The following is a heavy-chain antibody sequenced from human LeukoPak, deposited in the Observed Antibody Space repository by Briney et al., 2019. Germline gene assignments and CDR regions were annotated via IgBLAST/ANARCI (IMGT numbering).Heavy chain of an antibody. Sequence: GGSLRLSCAASGFTFSSYSTNWVRQAPGKGLEWVSYISSSSNTIYYADSVKGRFTISRDNAKNSLYLQMNSLRDEDTAVYYCARAVGYSSSWIGAFDIWGQGTMVTVSS. V-gene: IGHV3-48*02. J-gene: IGHJ3*02. CDR2: ISSSSNTI. CDR3: ARAVGYSSSWIGAFDI. D-gene: IGHD6-13*01. CDR1: GFTFSSYS.